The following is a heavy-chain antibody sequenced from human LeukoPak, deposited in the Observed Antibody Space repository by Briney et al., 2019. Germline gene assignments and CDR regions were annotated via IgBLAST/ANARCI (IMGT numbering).Heavy chain of an antibody. V-gene: IGHV3-21*01. Sequence: GGSLRLSCAASGFTSNNYAMNWVRQAPGKGLEWVSSISSSSSYIYYADSVKGRFTISRDNSKNTLYLQMNSLRAEDTAVYYCAKDHSGYETTPGYFDYWGQGTLVTVSS. D-gene: IGHD5-12*01. CDR1: GFTSNNYA. CDR2: ISSSSSYI. J-gene: IGHJ4*02. CDR3: AKDHSGYETTPGYFDY.